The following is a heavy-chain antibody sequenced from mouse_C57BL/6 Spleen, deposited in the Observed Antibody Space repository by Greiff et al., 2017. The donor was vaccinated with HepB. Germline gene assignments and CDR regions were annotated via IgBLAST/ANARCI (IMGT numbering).Heavy chain of an antibody. J-gene: IGHJ4*01. Sequence: EVQRVESGPGLVKPSQSLSLTCSVTGYSITSGYYWNWIRQFPGNKLEWMGYISYDGSNNYNPSLKNRISITRDTSKNQFFLKLNSVTTEDTATYYCAREEILITTVVANYAMDYWGQGTSVTVSS. CDR1: GYSITSGYY. V-gene: IGHV3-6*01. CDR3: AREEILITTVVANYAMDY. D-gene: IGHD1-1*01. CDR2: ISYDGSN.